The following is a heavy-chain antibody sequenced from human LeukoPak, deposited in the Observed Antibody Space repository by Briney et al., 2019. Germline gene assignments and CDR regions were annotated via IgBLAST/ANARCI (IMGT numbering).Heavy chain of an antibody. J-gene: IGHJ4*02. CDR1: GFTFDDYA. CDR3: AKGTSWYYFDY. CDR2: ISWNSGSI. Sequence: GGSLRLSCAASGFTFDDYAMHWVRQAPGKGLEWVSGISWNSGSIGYADSVKGRFTISRDNAKNSLYLQMNSLRAEDTALYYCAKGTSWYYFDYWGQGTLVTVSS. D-gene: IGHD2-2*01. V-gene: IGHV3-9*01.